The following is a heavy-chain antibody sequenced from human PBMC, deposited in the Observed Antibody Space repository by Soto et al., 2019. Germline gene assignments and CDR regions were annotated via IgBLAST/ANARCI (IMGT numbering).Heavy chain of an antibody. Sequence: GGSLRLSSAASGFNFISYSMNWVRQAPGKGLEWVSSISSSSSYIYYADSVKGRFTISRDNAKNSLYLQMNSLRAEDTAVYYCARDLIAGFYFDYWGQGTLVTVSS. V-gene: IGHV3-21*01. J-gene: IGHJ4*02. CDR1: GFNFISYS. CDR2: ISSSSSYI. CDR3: ARDLIAGFYFDY. D-gene: IGHD2-15*01.